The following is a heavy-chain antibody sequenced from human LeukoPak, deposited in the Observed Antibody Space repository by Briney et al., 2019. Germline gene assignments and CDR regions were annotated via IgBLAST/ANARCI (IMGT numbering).Heavy chain of an antibody. CDR3: ARDRLYQGLAVADTYFYYGMDV. Sequence: ASVKVSCKASGYTFITHGLTWVRQAPGQGLEWMGWISAYNGNTVYAQTLQDRLTMTTDTSTSTAHMELRSLRSDDTAVYYCARDRLYQGLAVADTYFYYGMDVWGQGTTVTVSS. V-gene: IGHV1-18*01. J-gene: IGHJ6*02. CDR2: ISAYNGNT. D-gene: IGHD6-19*01. CDR1: GYTFITHG.